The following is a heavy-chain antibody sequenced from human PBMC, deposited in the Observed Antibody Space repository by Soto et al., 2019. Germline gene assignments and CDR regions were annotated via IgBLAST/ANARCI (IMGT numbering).Heavy chain of an antibody. V-gene: IGHV3-11*05. CDR2: ISSSSSYT. D-gene: IGHD5-12*01. Sequence: QVQLVESGGGLVKPGGSLRLSCEASGFTFSDYYMSWIRQAPGKGLEWVSYISSSSSYTNYADSVKGRFTISRDNAKNSLDLQMSSLRAEDTAVYYCARDHHRYSGYDYVDYWGQGTLFTVSS. J-gene: IGHJ4*02. CDR1: GFTFSDYY. CDR3: ARDHHRYSGYDYVDY.